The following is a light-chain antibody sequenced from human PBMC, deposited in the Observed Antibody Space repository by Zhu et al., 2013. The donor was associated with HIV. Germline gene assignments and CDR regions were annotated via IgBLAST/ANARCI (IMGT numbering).Light chain of an antibody. CDR1: QSVLYSSNNKNY. Sequence: DIVMTQSPDSLAVSLGERATINCKSSQSVLYSSNNKNYLVWYQQKPGQPPKLLIYWASTRESGVPDRFSGSGSGTDFTLTISSLQAEDVAVYYCQQYYSTPYTFGQGTKAGDQT. CDR2: WAS. V-gene: IGKV4-1*01. J-gene: IGKJ2*01. CDR3: QQYYSTPYT.